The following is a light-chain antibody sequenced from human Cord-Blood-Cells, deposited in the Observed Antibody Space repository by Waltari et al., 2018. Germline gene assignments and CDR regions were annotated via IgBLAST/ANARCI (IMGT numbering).Light chain of an antibody. J-gene: IGLJ3*02. CDR1: SSNIGAGYD. Sequence: QSVLTQPPSVSGAPGQRVTISCTGSSSNIGAGYDVHWYQQLPGTAPKLLIYCNSNRPSGVPDRCSGSKSGTSASLAITGLQAEDEADYYCQSYDSSLSGWVFGGGTKLTVL. CDR2: CNS. V-gene: IGLV1-40*01. CDR3: QSYDSSLSGWV.